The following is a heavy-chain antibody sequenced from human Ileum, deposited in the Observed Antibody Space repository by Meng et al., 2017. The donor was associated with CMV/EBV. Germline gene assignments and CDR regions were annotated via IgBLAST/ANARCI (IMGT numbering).Heavy chain of an antibody. CDR1: GGTFSSYA. D-gene: IGHD2-2*01. CDR2: IIPILGIA. J-gene: IGHJ5*02. Sequence: SVKVSCKASGGTFSSYAISWVRQAPGQGLEWMGGIIPILGIANYAQKFQGRVTITADKSTSTAYMELSSLRYEDTAVYYCARESEGYCSSTGCYGWFDPWGQGTLVTVSS. V-gene: IGHV1-69*10. CDR3: ARESEGYCSSTGCYGWFDP.